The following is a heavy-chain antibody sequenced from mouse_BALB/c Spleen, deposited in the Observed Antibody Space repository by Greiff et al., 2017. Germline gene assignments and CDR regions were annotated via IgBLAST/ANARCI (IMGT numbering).Heavy chain of an antibody. D-gene: IGHD2-4*01. CDR2: ISYSGST. CDR1: GYSITSDYA. Sequence: EVKLQESGPGLVKPSQSLSLTCTVTGYSITSDYAWNWIRQFPGNKLEWMGYISYSGSTSYNPSLKSRISITRDTSKNQFFLQLNSVTTEDTATYYCARGVSYDYDGLYYFDYWGQGTTLTVSS. J-gene: IGHJ2*01. CDR3: ARGVSYDYDGLYYFDY. V-gene: IGHV3-2*02.